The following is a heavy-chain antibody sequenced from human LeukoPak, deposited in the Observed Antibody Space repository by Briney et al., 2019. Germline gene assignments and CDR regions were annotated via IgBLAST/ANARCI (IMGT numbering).Heavy chain of an antibody. CDR2: ISSSGSTI. V-gene: IGHV3-11*01. CDR1: GFTFSDYY. D-gene: IGHD1-26*01. J-gene: IGHJ4*02. CDR3: ARPGLYSGSYTGGSDY. Sequence: GGSLRLSCAASGFTFSDYYMSWIRQAPGKGLEGVAYISSSGSTIYYADSVKGRFTISRDNAKNSLYLQMNSLRAEDTAVYYCARPGLYSGSYTGGSDYWGQGTLVTVSS.